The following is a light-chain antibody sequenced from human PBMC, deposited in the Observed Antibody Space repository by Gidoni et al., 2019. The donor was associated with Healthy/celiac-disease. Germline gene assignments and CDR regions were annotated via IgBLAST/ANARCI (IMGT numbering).Light chain of an antibody. V-gene: IGKV1-39*01. CDR1: QSSSSY. J-gene: IGKJ1*01. CDR3: QQSYSTPLT. CDR2: AAS. Sequence: DIQMTQAPSSLSASVGDRVTITCRASQSSSSYLNWYQQKPGKAPKLLIYAASSLQSGVPSRFSGSGSGTDFTLTISSLQPEDFATYYCQQSYSTPLTFGPXTKVEIK.